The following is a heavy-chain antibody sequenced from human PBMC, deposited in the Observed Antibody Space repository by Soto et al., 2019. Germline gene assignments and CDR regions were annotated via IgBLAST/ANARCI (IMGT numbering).Heavy chain of an antibody. CDR2: INQDGSEK. CDR3: ARDGSTSWYSYDYHCMDV. D-gene: IGHD5-18*01. V-gene: IGHV3-7*05. Sequence: EVQLVESGGGLVQPGGSLRLSCGASGFTFRNYWLSWVRQVPGKGLEWVANINQDGSEKNYVDSVKGRFTISRDNAKNTLYLKMSSLRAEDTALYYCARDGSTSWYSYDYHCMDVWGQGTTVTVSS. J-gene: IGHJ6*02. CDR1: GFTFRNYW.